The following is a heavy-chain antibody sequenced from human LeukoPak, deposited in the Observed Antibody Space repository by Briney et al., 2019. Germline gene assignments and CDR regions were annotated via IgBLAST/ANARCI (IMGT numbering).Heavy chain of an antibody. D-gene: IGHD3-9*01. CDR2: FDPEHGEM. CDR1: GDTLTEFS. CDR3: ATGGPWDLLKY. J-gene: IGHJ4*02. V-gene: IGHV1-24*01. Sequence: ASVKVSCKVSGDTLTEFSAHWVRQAPGKGLEWMGGFDPEHGEMIYAQKVQGRVTMTEDRSTDTAYMELSSLRSEDTAVYYCATGGPWDLLKYWGQGTLVTVSS.